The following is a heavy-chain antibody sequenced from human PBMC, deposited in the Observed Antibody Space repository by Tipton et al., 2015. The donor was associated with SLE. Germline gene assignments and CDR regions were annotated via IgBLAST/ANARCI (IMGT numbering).Heavy chain of an antibody. J-gene: IGHJ3*02. CDR1: GGSISSHY. D-gene: IGHD6-13*01. Sequence: TLSLTCTVSGGSISSHYWSWIRQPPGKGLEWIGYIYYSGSTNYNPPLKSRVTISVDTSKNQFSLKLSSVTAADTAVYYCAAQRADSSSYDAFDIWGQGTMVTVSS. CDR3: AAQRADSSSYDAFDI. CDR2: IYYSGST. V-gene: IGHV4-59*11.